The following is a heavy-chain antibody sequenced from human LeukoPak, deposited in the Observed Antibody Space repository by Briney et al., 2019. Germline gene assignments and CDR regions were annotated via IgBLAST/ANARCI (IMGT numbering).Heavy chain of an antibody. D-gene: IGHD5-18*01. CDR2: IYSGGST. J-gene: IGHJ4*02. CDR1: GFTFSSYW. Sequence: PGGSLRLSCAASGFTFSSYWMSWVRQAPGKGLEWVSLIYSGGSTYYADSVKGRFTISRDNSKNTLYLQMNSLRAEDTAVYYCAREENSYGHSYFDYWGQGTLVTVSS. CDR3: AREENSYGHSYFDY. V-gene: IGHV3-53*01.